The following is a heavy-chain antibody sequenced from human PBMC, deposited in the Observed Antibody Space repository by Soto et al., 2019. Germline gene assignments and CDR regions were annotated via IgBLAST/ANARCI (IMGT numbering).Heavy chain of an antibody. CDR3: ARILFGRSVAGGYFYMDV. J-gene: IGHJ6*03. CDR2: IFSNDEK. D-gene: IGHD6-19*01. V-gene: IGHV2-26*01. Sequence: HVTLKESGPVLVKPTETLTLTCTVSGFSLSNGKVGVSWIRQPPGKALEWLAHIFSNDEKSYRTSLKSRLTISEETSKSHVVLTMTNVDPVDTATYYCARILFGRSVAGGYFYMDVWGKGTTVTVSS. CDR1: GFSLSNGKVG.